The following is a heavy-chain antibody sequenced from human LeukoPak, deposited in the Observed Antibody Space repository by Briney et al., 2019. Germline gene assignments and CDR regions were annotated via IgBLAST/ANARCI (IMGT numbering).Heavy chain of an antibody. V-gene: IGHV4-34*01. CDR2: INHSGST. D-gene: IGHD3-10*01. CDR3: ARHRTYYYGSGSYYPYYFDY. CDR1: GGSFSGYY. J-gene: IGHJ4*02. Sequence: KPSETLSLTCAVYGGSFSGYYWSWIRQPPGKGLEWIGEINHSGSTNYNPSLKSRVTISVDTSKNQFSLKLSSVTAADTAVYYCARHRTYYYGSGSYYPYYFDYWGQGTLVTVSS.